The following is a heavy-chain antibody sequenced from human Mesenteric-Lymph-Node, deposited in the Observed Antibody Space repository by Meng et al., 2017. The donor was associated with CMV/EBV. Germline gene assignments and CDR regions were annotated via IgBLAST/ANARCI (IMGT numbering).Heavy chain of an antibody. Sequence: EGTCRNPAFSWMRQAPRQGLEWMGEIIHILGPANYAQTLKDRVTIPADESTTTVYMELSSLRSEDTALYYCATDDSGSGSFYNALFYWGQGTLVTVSS. CDR1: EGTCRNPA. J-gene: IGHJ4*02. CDR2: IIHILGPA. D-gene: IGHD3-10*01. CDR3: ATDDSGSGSFYNALFY. V-gene: IGHV1-69*01.